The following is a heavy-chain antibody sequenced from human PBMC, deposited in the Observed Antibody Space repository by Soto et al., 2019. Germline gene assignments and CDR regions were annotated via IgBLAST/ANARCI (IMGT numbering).Heavy chain of an antibody. V-gene: IGHV3-15*07. CDR2: IKSKTDGGTT. CDR1: GFTFSNAW. CDR3: TTDPHPYYYPVVVKNY. D-gene: IGHD3-10*01. J-gene: IGHJ4*02. Sequence: EVQLVESGGGLVKPGGSLRLSCAASGFTFSNAWMNWVRQAPGKGLEWVGRIKSKTDGGTTDYAAPVKGRFTISRDDSTTTLYLQMNSLKTEDTAVYYCTTDPHPYYYPVVVKNYWGQGTLVTVSS.